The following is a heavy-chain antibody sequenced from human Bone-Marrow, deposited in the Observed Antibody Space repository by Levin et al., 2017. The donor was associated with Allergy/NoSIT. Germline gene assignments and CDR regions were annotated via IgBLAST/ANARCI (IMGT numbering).Heavy chain of an antibody. V-gene: IGHV3-9*01. Sequence: GGSLRLSCAASGFRFDFYAMHWVRQTPGKGLEWVSSISWNSGNIGYADSVKGRFTISRDNAKNSLYLQMNSLRADETALYYCVKYIECSNKYCSHTSYSHDMDVWGQGTTVTVSS. CDR2: ISWNSGNI. CDR1: GFRFDFYA. J-gene: IGHJ6*02. D-gene: IGHD2-2*01. CDR3: VKYIECSNKYCSHTSYSHDMDV.